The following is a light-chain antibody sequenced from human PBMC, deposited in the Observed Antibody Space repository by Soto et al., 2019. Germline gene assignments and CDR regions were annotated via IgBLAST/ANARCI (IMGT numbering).Light chain of an antibody. CDR2: DVT. Sequence: QSALTQPRSVSGSPGQSVTISCTGTNSDVGTYNYVSWYQQHPGKAPKLIIYDVTKRPSGVPDRFSGSKSGNTASLIISGLQAADEAEYYCCSYAGSSYYVFGSGTKLTVL. J-gene: IGLJ1*01. CDR1: NSDVGTYNY. CDR3: CSYAGSSYYV. V-gene: IGLV2-11*01.